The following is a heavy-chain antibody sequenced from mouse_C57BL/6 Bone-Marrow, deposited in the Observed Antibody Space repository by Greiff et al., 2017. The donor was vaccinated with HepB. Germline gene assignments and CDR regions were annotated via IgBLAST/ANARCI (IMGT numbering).Heavy chain of an antibody. CDR3: ARGDYDYDVSFDY. CDR2: IWSGGST. Sequence: VQVVESGPGLVQPSQSLSITCTVSGFSLTSYGVHWVRQSPGKGLEWLGVIWSGGSTDYNAAFISRLSISKDNSKSQVFFKMNSLQADDTAIYYCARGDYDYDVSFDYWGQGTTLTVSS. V-gene: IGHV2-2*01. CDR1: GFSLTSYG. J-gene: IGHJ2*01. D-gene: IGHD2-4*01.